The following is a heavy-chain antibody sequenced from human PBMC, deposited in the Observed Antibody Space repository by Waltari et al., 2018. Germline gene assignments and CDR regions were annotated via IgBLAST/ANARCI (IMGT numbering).Heavy chain of an antibody. CDR3: AREEGRYYNFWNGYYAFDN. CDR2: IYNSGGV. Sequence: QVQLQESGPGLVKPSQTLSLTCPVSGDSISNGSSHWSWIRQPAGKRLEGMGRIYNSGGVNYTPSLKSRVTRSIDTSKNQFSLDLRSVTAADTAIYYCAREEGRYYNFWNGYYAFDNWGQGTLVTVSS. D-gene: IGHD3-3*01. J-gene: IGHJ4*02. V-gene: IGHV4-61*02. CDR1: GDSISNGSSH.